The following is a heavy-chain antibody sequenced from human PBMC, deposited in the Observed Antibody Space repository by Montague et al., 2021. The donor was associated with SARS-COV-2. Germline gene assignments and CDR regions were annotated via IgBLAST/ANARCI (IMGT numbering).Heavy chain of an antibody. Sequence: SETLSLTCAVYGGSFSGYYWSWIRQPPGKGLEWIGEINHSGSTNYNPSLKSRVTISVDTSKNQFSLKLSSVTAADTAVYYCARGSGFSGVSCYYEGGPYYYCGMDVWGQGTTVTVSS. D-gene: IGHD2-15*01. CDR2: INHSGST. CDR1: GGSFSGYY. J-gene: IGHJ6*02. V-gene: IGHV4-34*01. CDR3: ARGSGFSGVSCYYEGGPYYYCGMDV.